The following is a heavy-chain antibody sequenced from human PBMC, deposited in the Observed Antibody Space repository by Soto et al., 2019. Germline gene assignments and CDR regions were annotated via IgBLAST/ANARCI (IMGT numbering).Heavy chain of an antibody. V-gene: IGHV3-53*01. CDR3: VRVTGAERH. J-gene: IGHJ4*02. Sequence: EVQLVESGGGLTQPGGSLRLSCVVSGFIVSRSHMMWVRQAPGKGLEGVSVIYNHGQINYVDPVKGRFTIARDNSKNTIYLQMKSLKVEDTGVYYCVRVTGAERHWGQGALVTVSS. D-gene: IGHD7-27*01. CDR1: GFIVSRSH. CDR2: IYNHGQI.